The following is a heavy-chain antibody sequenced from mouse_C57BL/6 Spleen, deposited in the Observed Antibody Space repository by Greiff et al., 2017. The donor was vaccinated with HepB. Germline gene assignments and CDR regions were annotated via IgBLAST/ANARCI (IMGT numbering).Heavy chain of an antibody. CDR3: ERYYYASVGMDD. CDR2: IHPNSGST. D-gene: IGHD1-1*01. J-gene: IGHJ4*01. CDR1: GYTFNSYW. V-gene: IGHV1-64*01. Sequence: QVQLQQPGAELVKPGASVKLSCKASGYTFNSYWMHWVKQRPGQGLEWIGMIHPNSGSTNYKEKVKSKATLTVDKSASTPYMQISSLTSEDSAVYDCERYYYASVGMDDWGHLASVTVA.